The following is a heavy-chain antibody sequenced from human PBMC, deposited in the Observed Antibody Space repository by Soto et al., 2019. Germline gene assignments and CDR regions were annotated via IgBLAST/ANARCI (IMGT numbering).Heavy chain of an antibody. V-gene: IGHV4-30-2*01. J-gene: IGHJ6*01. CDR1: GGSISSGGYS. CDR3: ARDSGSGGMDV. CDR2: IYHSGST. D-gene: IGHD3-10*01. Sequence: PSETLSLTCAVSGGSISSGGYSWSWIRQPPGKGLEWIGYIYHSGSTYYNPSLKSRVTISVDRSKNQFSLKLSSVTAADTAVYYCARDSGSGGMDVWGQGTTVTVSS.